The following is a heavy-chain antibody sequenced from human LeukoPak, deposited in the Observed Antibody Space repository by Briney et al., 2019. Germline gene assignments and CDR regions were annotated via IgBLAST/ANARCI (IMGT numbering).Heavy chain of an antibody. CDR1: GYTSTDYY. Sequence: ASVKISCKVSGYTSTDYYVHWVPQAPGKGLEWRGLIDPEDGETIYAEEFQGRVSITADTSTDTAYMELSSLRFDHTAVYYCATAHITGGTGFDYWGQGNLVTVSS. J-gene: IGHJ4*02. CDR3: ATAHITGGTGFDY. D-gene: IGHD1-20*01. V-gene: IGHV1-69-2*01. CDR2: IDPEDGET.